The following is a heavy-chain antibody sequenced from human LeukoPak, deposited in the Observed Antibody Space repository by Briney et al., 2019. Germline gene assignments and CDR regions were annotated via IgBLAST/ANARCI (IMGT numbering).Heavy chain of an antibody. CDR1: GFTFNNYG. J-gene: IGHJ4*02. Sequence: GRSLRLSCADSGFTFNNYGMHWVRQAPGKGLEWVAVMSFDGSNKYYADSVKGRFTISRDNSRNTLYLQMNSLRVEDTAVYYCTSICSSSSRYLDYWGQGTLVTVSS. CDR2: MSFDGSNK. D-gene: IGHD2-2*01. V-gene: IGHV3-30*03. CDR3: TSICSSSSRYLDY.